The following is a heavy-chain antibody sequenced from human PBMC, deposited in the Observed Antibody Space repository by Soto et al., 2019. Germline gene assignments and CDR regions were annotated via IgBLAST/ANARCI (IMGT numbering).Heavy chain of an antibody. V-gene: IGHV3-21*06. J-gene: IGHJ4*02. Sequence: PGGSLRLSCAASGFTFTRYSMNWVRQAPGKGLEWVSSISSTTNYIYYGDSMKGRFTISRDNAKNSLYLEMNSLRAEDTAVYYCARESEDITSNFDYWRQGTLVTVSS. CDR1: GFTFTRYS. CDR2: ISSTTNYI. CDR3: ARESEDITSNFDY.